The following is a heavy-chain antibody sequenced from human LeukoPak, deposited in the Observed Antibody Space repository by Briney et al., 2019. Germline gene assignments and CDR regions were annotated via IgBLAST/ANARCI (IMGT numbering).Heavy chain of an antibody. D-gene: IGHD3-10*01. CDR1: GFTFSSYG. V-gene: IGHV3-23*01. J-gene: IGHJ4*02. CDR2: ISGSGDRT. Sequence: PGGSLRLSCAASGFTFSSYGMSWVRQAPGKGLEWVSAISGSGDRTYYADSVRGRFTISRDNSKNTLFLQMNSLRAEDTAVYYCGKGYYGSGSYGWFDYWGQGTLVTVSS. CDR3: GKGYYGSGSYGWFDY.